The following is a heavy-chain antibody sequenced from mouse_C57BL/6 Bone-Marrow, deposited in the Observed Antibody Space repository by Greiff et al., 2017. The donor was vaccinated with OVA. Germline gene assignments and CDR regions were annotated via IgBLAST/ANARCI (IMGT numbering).Heavy chain of an antibody. CDR1: GYTFTSYG. V-gene: IGHV1-81*01. Sequence: LQQSGAELARPGASVKLSCKASGYTFTSYGISWVKQRTGQGLEWIGEIYPRSGNTYYNEKFQGKATLTADKSSSTAYMELRSLTSEDSAVYFCARLPYWYFDVWGTGTTVTVSS. CDR3: ARLPYWYFDV. J-gene: IGHJ1*03. CDR2: IYPRSGNT.